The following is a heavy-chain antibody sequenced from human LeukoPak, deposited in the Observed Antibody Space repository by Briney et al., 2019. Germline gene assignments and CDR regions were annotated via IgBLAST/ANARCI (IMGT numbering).Heavy chain of an antibody. CDR1: GFTFRNYG. Sequence: QPGRSLRLSCVASGFTFRNYGMSWVRQAPGKGLEWVSAVRSGATPYYADSVKGRFTISRDDSKNMLYLQANSLRAEDTAVYYCARQVGYCSRGNCYFDSWGQGTLVTVSS. D-gene: IGHD2-2*01. CDR3: ARQVGYCSRGNCYFDS. CDR2: VRSGATP. V-gene: IGHV3-23*01. J-gene: IGHJ4*02.